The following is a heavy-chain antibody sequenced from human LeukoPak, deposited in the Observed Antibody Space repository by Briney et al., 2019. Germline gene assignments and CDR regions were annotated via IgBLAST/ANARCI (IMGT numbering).Heavy chain of an antibody. CDR3: ARQGGYYYYYYYMDV. D-gene: IGHD6-25*01. Sequence: SETLSLTCTVSGGSLSSSSYYWGWIRQPPGKGLEWIGTIYYSGSSYYNPSLKSRVTISVDTSKNQVSLKLSSVTAADTAVCYCARQGGYYYYYYYMDVWGKGTTVTISS. CDR2: IYYSGSS. J-gene: IGHJ6*03. V-gene: IGHV4-39*01. CDR1: GGSLSSSSYY.